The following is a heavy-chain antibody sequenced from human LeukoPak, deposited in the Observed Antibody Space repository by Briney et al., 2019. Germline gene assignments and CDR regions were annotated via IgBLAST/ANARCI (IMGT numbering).Heavy chain of an antibody. CDR2: ITHSGGT. D-gene: IGHD3-16*02. CDR3: ARVSDIMISFGGAISYFDY. J-gene: IGHJ4*02. CDR1: GGFLNDSD. V-gene: IGHV4-34*01. Sequence: PSETLSLTCTLYGGFLNDSDWSWIRHPPGKGLEWIGEITHSGGTHYNPSLWSRLTISTDTSRNKLSLQLTSVTAADTGVYFCARVSDIMISFGGAISYFDYWGQGALVTVSS.